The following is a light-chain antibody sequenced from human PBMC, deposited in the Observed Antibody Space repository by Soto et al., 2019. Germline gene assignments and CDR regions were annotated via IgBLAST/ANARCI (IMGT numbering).Light chain of an antibody. CDR2: RNN. CDR1: SSNIGSNY. J-gene: IGLJ2*01. CDR3: AAWDDSLSGVV. V-gene: IGLV1-47*01. Sequence: QSVLTQPPSASGTPGQRVTISCSGSSSNIGSNYVYWYQQLPGTAPKLLIYRNNQRPSGVPDRFSGSKSGTSASLAISGLRSEDEADYYGAAWDDSLSGVVFGGGTHLTVL.